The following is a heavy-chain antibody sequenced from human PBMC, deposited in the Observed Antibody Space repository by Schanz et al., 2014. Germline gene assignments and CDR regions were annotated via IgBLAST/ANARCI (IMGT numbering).Heavy chain of an antibody. D-gene: IGHD2-2*01. J-gene: IGHJ1*01. CDR3: ARDTAQSCIGPSCFEYFQH. CDR2: IYYNGTNK. Sequence: QVQLVESGGGVVQPGRSLRLSCAASGFNFSNYDIHWVRQAPGKGLEWVALIYYNGTNKYYADSVKGRFTISRDNSQNTLYLQMNTLRTEDTALYYCARDTAQSCIGPSCFEYFQHWGQGALXTVSS. V-gene: IGHV3-30*03. CDR1: GFNFSNYD.